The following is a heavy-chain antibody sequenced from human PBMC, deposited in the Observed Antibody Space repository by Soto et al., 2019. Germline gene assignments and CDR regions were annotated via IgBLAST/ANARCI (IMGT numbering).Heavy chain of an antibody. CDR3: APVNGGNFEGWFDY. CDR2: FIPMFDTA. Sequence: SVKVSCKASGGTFSTFGVSWVRQAPGQGLEWMGGFIPMFDTAHYPPKFQGRLTITAEKSPGTVYMELASLTSQDTAVYYCAPVNGGNFEGWFDYWGQGTPVTVSS. D-gene: IGHD2-21*02. CDR1: GGTFSTFG. V-gene: IGHV1-69*06. J-gene: IGHJ4*02.